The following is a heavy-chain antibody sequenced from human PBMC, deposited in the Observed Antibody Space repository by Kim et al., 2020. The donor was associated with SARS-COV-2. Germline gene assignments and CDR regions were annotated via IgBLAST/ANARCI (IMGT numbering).Heavy chain of an antibody. CDR2: PSHSGRP. V-gene: IGHV4-31*03. CDR1: GGSIISGGYF. J-gene: IGHJ1*01. D-gene: IGHD3-10*01. Sequence: SETLSLTCTVSGGSIISGGYFWSWIRQRPGKVLEWIGYPSHSGRPFHHPALKSRSTISIHMSKNQLSLKLTSVTAAGTAVYYCARVGFGSGGINYYFDLRGQGTLVTGSS. CDR3: ARVGFGSGGINYYFDL.